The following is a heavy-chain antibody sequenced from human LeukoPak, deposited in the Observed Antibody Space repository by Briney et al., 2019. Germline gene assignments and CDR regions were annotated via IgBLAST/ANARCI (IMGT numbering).Heavy chain of an antibody. Sequence: GASVKVSCKASGYTFTSYGISWVRQAPGQGLEWMGWISAYNGNTNYAQKLQGRVTMTTGTSTSTAYMELRSLRSDDTAVYYCARRTYYYDSSGPNWFDPWGQGTLVTVSS. CDR2: ISAYNGNT. CDR3: ARRTYYYDSSGPNWFDP. CDR1: GYTFTSYG. J-gene: IGHJ5*02. V-gene: IGHV1-18*01. D-gene: IGHD3-22*01.